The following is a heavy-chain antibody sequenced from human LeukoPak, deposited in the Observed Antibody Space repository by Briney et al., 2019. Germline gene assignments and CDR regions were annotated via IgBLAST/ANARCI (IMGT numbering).Heavy chain of an antibody. CDR2: IYTSGST. Sequence: ASETLSLTCTVSGGSISSYYWSWTRQPAGKGLEWIGRIYTSGSTNYNPSLKSRVTMSVDTSKNQFSLKLGSVTAADTAVYFCVRVIGAPNYYYYMDVWGKGTTVTVSS. CDR3: VRVIGAPNYYYYMDV. V-gene: IGHV4-4*07. D-gene: IGHD3-22*01. J-gene: IGHJ6*03. CDR1: GGSISSYY.